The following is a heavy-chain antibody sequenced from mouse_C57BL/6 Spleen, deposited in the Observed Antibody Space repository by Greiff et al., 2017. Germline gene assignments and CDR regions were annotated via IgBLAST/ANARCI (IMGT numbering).Heavy chain of an antibody. Sequence: VKLMESGAELVRPGTSVKVSCKASGYAFTNYLIEWVKQRPGQGLEWIGVINPGSGGTNYNEKFKGKATLTADKSSSTAYMQLSSLTSEDSAVYFCARSTGSSFDYWGQGTTLTVSS. V-gene: IGHV1-54*01. J-gene: IGHJ2*01. CDR3: ARSTGSSFDY. CDR2: INPGSGGT. CDR1: GYAFTNYL.